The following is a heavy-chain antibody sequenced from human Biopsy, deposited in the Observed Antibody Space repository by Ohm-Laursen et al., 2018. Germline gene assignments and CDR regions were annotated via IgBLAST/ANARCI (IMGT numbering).Heavy chain of an antibody. V-gene: IGHV3-21*01. CDR3: ARESALKWYQSLSYFNGMDV. J-gene: IGHJ6*02. CDR1: GFIFSTYT. D-gene: IGHD2-2*01. Sequence: SLRLSCTASGFIFSTYTMNWVCLAPGAGLERVSSTSSRSSDIYYADSVKGRFTISRDNAKNSLFLHMNSLRAEDSAVYYCARESALKWYQSLSYFNGMDVWGQGTTVTVSS. CDR2: TSSRSSDI.